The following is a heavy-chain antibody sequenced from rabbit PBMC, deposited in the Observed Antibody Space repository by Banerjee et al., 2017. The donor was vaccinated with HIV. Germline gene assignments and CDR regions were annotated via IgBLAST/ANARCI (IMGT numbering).Heavy chain of an antibody. D-gene: IGHD1-1*01. J-gene: IGHJ3*01. CDR3: ARDLVAVIGWNFSL. CDR1: GFSFSSSDY. CDR2: IAGSSSGFT. V-gene: IGHV1S40*01. Sequence: QSLEESGGGLVQPEGSLTLTCKASGFSFSSSDYICWVRQAPGKGLEWISCIAGSSSGFTYSATWATGRFTISKTSSTTVTLQMTSLTVADTATYFCARDLVAVIGWNFSLWGQGTLVTVS.